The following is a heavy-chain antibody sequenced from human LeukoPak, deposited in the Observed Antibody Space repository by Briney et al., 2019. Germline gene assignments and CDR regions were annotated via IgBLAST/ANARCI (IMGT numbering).Heavy chain of an antibody. CDR2: ISSSGTTI. CDR1: GFTFSDYY. V-gene: IGHV3-11*01. Sequence: GGSLRLSCAASGFTFSDYYMSWIRQAPGKGLEWVSYISSSGTTIYYADSVKGRFTISRDNSKNSLYLQMNSLRAEDTAVYYCARDRVGATKHYFDYWGQGTLVTVSS. CDR3: ARDRVGATKHYFDY. D-gene: IGHD1-26*01. J-gene: IGHJ4*02.